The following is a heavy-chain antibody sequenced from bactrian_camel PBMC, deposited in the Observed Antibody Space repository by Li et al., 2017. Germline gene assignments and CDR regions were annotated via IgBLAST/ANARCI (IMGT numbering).Heavy chain of an antibody. CDR1: GFTFRTYT. J-gene: IGHJ4*01. D-gene: IGHD6*01. V-gene: IGHV3S40*01. CDR3: ATVAGTDFNY. CDR2: QKSTGLRT. Sequence: SLRLSCAASGFTFRTYTMTWVRQVPGKGLEWVSLQKSTGLRTYYAASVKGRFTISRDNAENTVYLQMGSLKSEDTALYYCATVAGTDFNYWGQGTQVTVS.